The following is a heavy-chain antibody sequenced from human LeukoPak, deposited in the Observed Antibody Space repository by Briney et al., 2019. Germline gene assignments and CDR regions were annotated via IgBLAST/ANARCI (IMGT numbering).Heavy chain of an antibody. CDR2: INPNSGGT. CDR3: AILGCSYEFDY. J-gene: IGHJ4*02. D-gene: IGHD5-18*01. CDR1: GYTFTGYY. Sequence: ASVKVSCKASGYTFTGYYMHWVRQAPGQGLEWMGWINPNSGGTNYAQKSQGWVTMTRDTSISTAYMELSRLRFDDTAVYYCAILGCSYEFDYWGQGTLVTVSS. V-gene: IGHV1-2*04.